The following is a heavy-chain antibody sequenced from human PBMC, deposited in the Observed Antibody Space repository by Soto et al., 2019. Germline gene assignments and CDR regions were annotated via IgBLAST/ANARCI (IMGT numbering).Heavy chain of an antibody. J-gene: IGHJ4*02. CDR3: ALRSMAVVPEY. CDR2: LYYGRRA. V-gene: IGHV4-59*01. D-gene: IGHD3-22*01. Sequence: QVQLQESGPGLVKPSETLSLTCAVSGDSISSYYCMWIRQPPGKGLESIGYLYYGRRANYNPSLKSRVALSVDTSTNQCSLTLSSMTAADTAVYYCALRSMAVVPEYWGQGTLVTVSS. CDR1: GDSISSYY.